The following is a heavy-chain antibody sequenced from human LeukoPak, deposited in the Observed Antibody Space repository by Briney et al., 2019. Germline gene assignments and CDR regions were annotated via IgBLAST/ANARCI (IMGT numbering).Heavy chain of an antibody. D-gene: IGHD7-27*01. J-gene: IGHJ4*02. V-gene: IGHV4-4*02. Sequence: SETLSLTCAVSGDSITSSEWWSWVRQPPGKGLEWIGEIYYSGSTNYNPSLKSRVTISLDKSTNQFSLKLSSVTAADTAVYYCARGSNWGFYWGQGTLVTVSS. CDR1: GDSITSSEW. CDR2: IYYSGST. CDR3: ARGSNWGFY.